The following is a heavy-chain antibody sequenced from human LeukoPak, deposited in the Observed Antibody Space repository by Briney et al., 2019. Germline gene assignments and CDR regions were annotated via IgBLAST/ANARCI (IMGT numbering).Heavy chain of an antibody. D-gene: IGHD3-22*01. CDR1: GLTFSSYS. CDR3: ARDRGGRTYYYDRSGYGPFDY. V-gene: IGHV3-21*01. J-gene: IGHJ4*02. Sequence: GGSMRLSSAASGLTFSSYSMNWVSQAPGKGLEWVSSISSTSSYIYYADSVKGRVNISRDNAKNSLYLQMNRLRAGDTAVYYCARDRGGRTYYYDRSGYGPFDYWGQGTLVIVSS. CDR2: ISSTSSYI.